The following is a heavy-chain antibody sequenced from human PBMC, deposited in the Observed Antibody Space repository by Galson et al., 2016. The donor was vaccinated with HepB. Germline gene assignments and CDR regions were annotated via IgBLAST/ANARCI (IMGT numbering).Heavy chain of an antibody. Sequence: SLRLSCAASGFIFSSYAMSWVRQAPGKGLEWVSSISGNGDSTYYADSVKCRVTISRDNSKNTLYLQTNSLRAEDTAVYYSAKTPPSFYFDSRGYPEYFQHWGQGTLVTVSS. CDR3: AKTPPSFYFDSRGYPEYFQH. CDR2: ISGNGDST. V-gene: IGHV3-23*01. J-gene: IGHJ1*01. CDR1: GFIFSSYA. D-gene: IGHD3-22*01.